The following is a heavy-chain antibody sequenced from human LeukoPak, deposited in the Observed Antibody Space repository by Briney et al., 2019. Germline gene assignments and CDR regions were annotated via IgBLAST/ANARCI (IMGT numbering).Heavy chain of an antibody. CDR2: INPNSGGT. Sequence: VKVSCKASGYTFTGYYMHWVRQAPGQGLEWMGWINPNSGGTNYAQRFQGRVTMTRDTSISTAYMELSRLRPDDTAVYYCARESEDIAAAGILGYWGQGNLVTVSS. CDR3: ARESEDIAAAGILGY. CDR1: GYTFTGYY. J-gene: IGHJ4*02. V-gene: IGHV1-2*02. D-gene: IGHD6-13*01.